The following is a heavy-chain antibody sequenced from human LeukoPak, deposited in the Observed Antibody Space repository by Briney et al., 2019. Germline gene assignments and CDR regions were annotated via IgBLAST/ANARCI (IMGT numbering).Heavy chain of an antibody. V-gene: IGHV3-30*18. CDR3: AKDGYCSGGSCYANFFDR. CDR1: GFSFLHYG. CDR2: ISSDGSKE. Sequence: PGGSLRLSCAASGFSFLHYGMHWVRQAPGKELERVAFISSDGSKEYYADSVKGRFTISRDNSKNTLYLHVNSPRAEDTAVFFCAKDGYCSGGSCYANFFDRWGQGTLVTVSS. D-gene: IGHD2-15*01. J-gene: IGHJ4*02.